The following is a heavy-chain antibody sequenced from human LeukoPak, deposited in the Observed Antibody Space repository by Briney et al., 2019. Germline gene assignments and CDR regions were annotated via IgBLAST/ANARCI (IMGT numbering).Heavy chain of an antibody. V-gene: IGHV3-21*01. D-gene: IGHD6-19*01. Sequence: GGSLRLSCASSGFTFSSYSMNWVRQAPGKGLEWVSLISSTSSYIYYADSVKGRFTISRDNAKNALYLQMNSLRAEDTAVYYCARDQWQNDAFDIWGQGTMVTVSS. J-gene: IGHJ3*02. CDR2: ISSTSSYI. CDR1: GFTFSSYS. CDR3: ARDQWQNDAFDI.